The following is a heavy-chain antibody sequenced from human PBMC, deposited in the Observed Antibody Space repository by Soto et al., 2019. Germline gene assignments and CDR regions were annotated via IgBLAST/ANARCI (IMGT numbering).Heavy chain of an antibody. V-gene: IGHV1-69*13. D-gene: IGHD3-10*01. CDR2: IIPIFGTA. Sequence: SVKVSCKASGGTFSSYAISWVRQAPGQGLEWMGGIIPIFGTANYAQKFQGRVTITADESTSTAYMELSRLRSEDTAVYYCARDYYGSGSYYNPRPYYFDYWGQGTLVTVSS. CDR1: GGTFSSYA. J-gene: IGHJ4*02. CDR3: ARDYYGSGSYYNPRPYYFDY.